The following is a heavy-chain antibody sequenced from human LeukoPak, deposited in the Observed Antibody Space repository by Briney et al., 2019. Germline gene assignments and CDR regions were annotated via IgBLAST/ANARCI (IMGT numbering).Heavy chain of an antibody. Sequence: GGSLRLSCAASGFTFSSYAMSWVRQAPGKGLEWVSAISGSGGSTYYADSVKGRFTISRDNSKNTLYLQMNSLRAEDTAAYYCAKAKVVTLPAEYFQHWGQGTLVTVSS. D-gene: IGHD4-23*01. V-gene: IGHV3-23*01. CDR1: GFTFSSYA. CDR3: AKAKVVTLPAEYFQH. CDR2: ISGSGGST. J-gene: IGHJ1*01.